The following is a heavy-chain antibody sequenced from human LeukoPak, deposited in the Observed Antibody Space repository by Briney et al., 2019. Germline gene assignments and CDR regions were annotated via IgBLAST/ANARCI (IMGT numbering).Heavy chain of an antibody. CDR1: GLSFSNYA. CDR3: ARGGGLDV. D-gene: IGHD3-16*01. V-gene: IGHV3-23*01. Sequence: GGSLRLSCAASGLSFSNYAMSWVRQAPGEGLEWVSGISGSGGSTYYADSVKGRFTISRDNAKNSLYLQMSNLRAEDTAVYFCARGGGLDVWGQGATVTVSS. CDR2: ISGSGGST. J-gene: IGHJ6*02.